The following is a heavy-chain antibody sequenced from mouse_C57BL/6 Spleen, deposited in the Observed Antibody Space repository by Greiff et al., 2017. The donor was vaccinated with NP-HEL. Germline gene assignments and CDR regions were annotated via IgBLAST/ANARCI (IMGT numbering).Heavy chain of an antibody. J-gene: IGHJ4*01. CDR2: ISSGGDYI. D-gene: IGHD2-5*01. CDR3: TRAGYSNYVGDYYAMDY. V-gene: IGHV5-9-1*02. CDR1: GFTFSSYA. Sequence: EVKVVESGEGLVKPGGSLKLSCAASGFTFSSYAMSWVRQTPEKRLEWVAYISSGGDYIYYAATVKGRFTISRDNARNTLYLQMSSLKSEDTAMYYCTRAGYSNYVGDYYAMDYWGQGTSVTVSS.